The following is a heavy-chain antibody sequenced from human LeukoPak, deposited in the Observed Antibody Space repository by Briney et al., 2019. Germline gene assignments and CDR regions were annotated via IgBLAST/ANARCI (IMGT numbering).Heavy chain of an antibody. V-gene: IGHV4-59*01. CDR2: IYYSGST. CDR3: ARVIAVAGTVGFDP. CDR1: GGSISSYY. D-gene: IGHD6-19*01. J-gene: IGHJ5*02. Sequence: SETLSLTCTVSGGSISSYYWSWIRQPPGKGLEWIGYIYYSGSTNYNPSLKSRVTISVDTSKNQFSLKLSSVTAADTAVYYCARVIAVAGTVGFDPWGQGTLVTVSS.